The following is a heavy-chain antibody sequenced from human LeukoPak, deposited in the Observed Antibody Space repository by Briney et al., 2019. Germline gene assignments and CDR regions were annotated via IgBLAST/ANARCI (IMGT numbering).Heavy chain of an antibody. CDR2: IYPGDSDT. CDR1: GYSFTSYW. D-gene: IGHD1-26*01. Sequence: GESLKISCKGSGYSFTSYWIGWVRQMPGKGLEWMGIIYPGDSDTRYSPSFQGQVTISADKSIRTAYLQWSSLKASDTAMYYCARVRSGDYSEDAFDIWGQGTMVTVSS. V-gene: IGHV5-51*01. J-gene: IGHJ3*02. CDR3: ARVRSGDYSEDAFDI.